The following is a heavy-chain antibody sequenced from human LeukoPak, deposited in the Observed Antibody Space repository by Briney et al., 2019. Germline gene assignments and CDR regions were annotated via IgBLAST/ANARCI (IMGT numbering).Heavy chain of an antibody. D-gene: IGHD2-21*01. J-gene: IGHJ6*02. V-gene: IGHV4-34*01. CDR3: ARVSDSYYYYYYGMDV. CDR1: GGSFSGYY. Sequence: PPETLSLTCAVYGGSFSGYYWRWVRHPPGKGLEWIGEINHSGSTNYNPSLKSRVTISVDTSKNQFCLKLSSVTAADTAVYYCARVSDSYYYYYYGMDVWGQGTTVTVSS. CDR2: INHSGST.